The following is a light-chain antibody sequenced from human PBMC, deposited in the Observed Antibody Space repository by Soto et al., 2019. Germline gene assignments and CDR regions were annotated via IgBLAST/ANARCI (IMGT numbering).Light chain of an antibody. CDR1: KTDIGNYNL. CDR2: EDT. Sequence: QSVLTQPASVSGSPGQSITISCTGTKTDIGNYNLVSWYQRHPDKAPKLIIYEDTKRPSGISNRFSASKSGTPASLTISGLQAEDEADYHCSSFAGSGTLVVFGGGTKLTVL. V-gene: IGLV2-23*01. CDR3: SSFAGSGTLVV. J-gene: IGLJ2*01.